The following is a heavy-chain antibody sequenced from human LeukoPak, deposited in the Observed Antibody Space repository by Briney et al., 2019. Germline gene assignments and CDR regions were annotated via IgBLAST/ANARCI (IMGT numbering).Heavy chain of an antibody. Sequence: GGSLRLSCAASEFSVGSNYMTWVRQAPGKGLEWVSLIYSGGSTYYADSVRGRFTISRDNSKNTLYLQMNSLRAEDTAVYYCARDVRSYYGSGSYYLDYWGQGTLVTVSS. D-gene: IGHD3-10*01. CDR3: ARDVRSYYGSGSYYLDY. CDR1: EFSVGSNY. CDR2: IYSGGST. J-gene: IGHJ4*02. V-gene: IGHV3-66*01.